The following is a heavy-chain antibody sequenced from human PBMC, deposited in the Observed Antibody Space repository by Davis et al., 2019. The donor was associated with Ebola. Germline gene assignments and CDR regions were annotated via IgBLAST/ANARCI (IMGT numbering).Heavy chain of an antibody. D-gene: IGHD4-23*01. CDR1: GGSSSNYY. CDR3: ARRGNSGTLRF. Sequence: MPSETLSLTCAVYGGSSSNYYWSWIRQPPGKGLEWIGEINHSGSSSHNPSLKSRVTISVDTSKNQFSLNLSSLTAADTAVYYCARRGNSGTLRFWGQGTLVTVSS. V-gene: IGHV4-34*01. CDR2: INHSGSS. J-gene: IGHJ4*02.